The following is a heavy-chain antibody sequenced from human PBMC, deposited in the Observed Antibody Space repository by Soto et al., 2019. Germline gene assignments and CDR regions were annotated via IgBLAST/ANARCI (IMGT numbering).Heavy chain of an antibody. J-gene: IGHJ4*02. Sequence: QVQLVQSGAEVKKPGSSVKVSCKASGGTFSSYAISWVRQAPGQGLAWMGGIIPIFGTANYAQKFQGRVTITADKSTSTAYMELSSLRSEDTAVYYCAIPDLYCSSTSCYTWHYWGQGTLVTVSS. CDR3: AIPDLYCSSTSCYTWHY. CDR2: IIPIFGTA. CDR1: GGTFSSYA. V-gene: IGHV1-69*06. D-gene: IGHD2-2*02.